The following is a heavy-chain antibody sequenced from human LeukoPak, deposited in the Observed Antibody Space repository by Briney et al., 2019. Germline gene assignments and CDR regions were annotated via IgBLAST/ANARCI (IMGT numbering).Heavy chain of an antibody. CDR2: IWYDGSNK. Sequence: GGSLRLSCAASGFTFSSYGMHWVRQAPGKGLEWVAVIWYDGSNKYYADSVKGRFTISRDNSKNTLYLQMNSLRAEDTAVYYCARGEQYSSSLQSWGQGTLVTVSS. D-gene: IGHD6-13*01. CDR1: GFTFSSYG. CDR3: ARGEQYSSSLQS. J-gene: IGHJ5*02. V-gene: IGHV3-33*01.